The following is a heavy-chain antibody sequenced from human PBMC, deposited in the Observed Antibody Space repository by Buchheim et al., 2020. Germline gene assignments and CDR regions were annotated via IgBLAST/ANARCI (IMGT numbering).Heavy chain of an antibody. CDR3: ARDSSRDGYKDLDY. Sequence: QVQLVESGGGVVQPGRSLRLSCAASGFTFSNYGMHWVRQAPGKGLEWVAVIWYDGSDKYYADSVKGRFTISRDNSKNTLYLLMNSLRAEDTAVYYCARDSSRDGYKDLDYWGQGTL. D-gene: IGHD5-24*01. V-gene: IGHV3-33*01. CDR2: IWYDGSDK. J-gene: IGHJ4*02. CDR1: GFTFSNYG.